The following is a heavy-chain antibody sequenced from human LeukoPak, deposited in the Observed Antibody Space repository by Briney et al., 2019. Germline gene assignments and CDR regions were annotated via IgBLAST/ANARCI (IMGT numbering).Heavy chain of an antibody. CDR1: GFTFSSYS. Sequence: GGSLRLSCAASGFTFSSYSMNWVRQAPGKGLEWVSSISSSSSYIYYADSVKGRFTISRDNAKNSLYLQMNSLRAEDTAVYYCARDLPKSGSGMGGAFDIWGQGTMVTVSS. J-gene: IGHJ3*02. D-gene: IGHD3-10*01. V-gene: IGHV3-21*01. CDR3: ARDLPKSGSGMGGAFDI. CDR2: ISSSSSYI.